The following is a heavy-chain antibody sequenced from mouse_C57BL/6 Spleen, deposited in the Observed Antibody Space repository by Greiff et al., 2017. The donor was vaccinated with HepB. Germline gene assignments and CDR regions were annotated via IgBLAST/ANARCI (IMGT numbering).Heavy chain of an antibody. CDR2: IWSGGST. V-gene: IGHV2-2*01. CDR1: GFSLTSYG. Sequence: QVQLKQSGPGLVQPSQSLSITCTVSGFSLTSYGVHWVRQSPGKGLEWLGVIWSGGSTDYNAAVISRLSISKDNSKSKVFFKMNSLQADDTAIYYCARIGDGGYYYFDYWGQGTTLTVAS. D-gene: IGHD2-3*01. J-gene: IGHJ2*01. CDR3: ARIGDGGYYYFDY.